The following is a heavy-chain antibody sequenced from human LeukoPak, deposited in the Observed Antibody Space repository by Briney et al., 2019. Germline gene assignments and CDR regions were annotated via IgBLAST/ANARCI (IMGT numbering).Heavy chain of an antibody. CDR1: GFTVSSNY. CDR2: IYSGGST. V-gene: IGHV3-53*01. Sequence: GGSLRLSCVVSGFTVSSNYMNWVRQAPGKGLEWVSLIYSGGSTYYADSVKGRFTISRDNSKNTLYLQMNSLRAEDTAVYYCARDDGIGGPFDYWGQGTLVTVSS. CDR3: ARDDGIGGPFDY. J-gene: IGHJ4*02. D-gene: IGHD4-23*01.